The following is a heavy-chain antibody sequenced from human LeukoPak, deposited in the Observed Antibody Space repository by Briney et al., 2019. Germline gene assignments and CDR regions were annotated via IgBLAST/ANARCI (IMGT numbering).Heavy chain of an antibody. Sequence: GGSLRLSCAASGFTFSSYAMSWVRQAPGKVLEWVSAISGSGGSTYYADSVKGRFTISRDNSKNTLYLQMNSLRAEDTAVYYCAKDGYVDTAMVFYYYYYMDVWGKGTTVTVSS. J-gene: IGHJ6*03. V-gene: IGHV3-23*01. D-gene: IGHD5-18*01. CDR1: GFTFSSYA. CDR3: AKDGYVDTAMVFYYYYYMDV. CDR2: ISGSGGST.